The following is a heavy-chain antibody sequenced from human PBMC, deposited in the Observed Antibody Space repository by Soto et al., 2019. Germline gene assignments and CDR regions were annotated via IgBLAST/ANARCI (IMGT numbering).Heavy chain of an antibody. V-gene: IGHV1-69*08. J-gene: IGHJ4*02. CDR3: ARDHSSGWYGH. CDR2: IIPILGIA. D-gene: IGHD6-19*01. CDR1: GGTFSSYT. Sequence: QVQLVQSGAEVRKPGSSVKVSCKASGGTFSSYTISWVRQAPGQGLEWMGRIIPILGIANYAQKFQGRVTITADKSTSTAYMELSSLRSEDTAVYYCARDHSSGWYGHWGQGTLVTVSS.